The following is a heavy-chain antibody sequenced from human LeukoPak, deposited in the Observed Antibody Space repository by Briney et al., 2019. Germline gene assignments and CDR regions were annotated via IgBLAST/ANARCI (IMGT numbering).Heavy chain of an antibody. CDR3: ARHLSDITSSPNY. Sequence: PGESLQISFKGSGYSFSSYWIAWVRQMPGKGLEWMGVIYPRDSRTTYSPSFQDQVTISADKSISTAYLQWTSLKASDTAMYYCARHLSDITSSPNYWGPGTLVTVSS. CDR2: IYPRDSRT. D-gene: IGHD2-2*01. CDR1: GYSFSSYW. V-gene: IGHV5-51*01. J-gene: IGHJ4*02.